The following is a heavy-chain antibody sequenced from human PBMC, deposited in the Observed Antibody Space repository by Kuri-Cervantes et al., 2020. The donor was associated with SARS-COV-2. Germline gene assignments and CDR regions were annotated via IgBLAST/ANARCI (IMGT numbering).Heavy chain of an antibody. J-gene: IGHJ6*03. CDR2: IYHSGST. CDR3: ARHSQGYYYYYMDV. Sequence: LRLSCTVSGGSLSSGDYYWTWVRQPPGKGLEWIGSIYHSGSTYYNPSLKSRVTISVDTSKNQFSLKLSSVTAADTAVYYCARHSQGYYYYYMDVWGKGTTVTVSS. V-gene: IGHV4-30-2*03. CDR1: GGSLSSGDYY.